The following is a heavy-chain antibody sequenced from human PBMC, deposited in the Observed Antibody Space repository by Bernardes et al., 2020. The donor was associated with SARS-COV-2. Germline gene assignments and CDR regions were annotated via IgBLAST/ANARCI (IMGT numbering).Heavy chain of an antibody. CDR3: ARQDNSYYYGLDV. Sequence: SETLSLTCDVHGGSVNGYYWSWIRQPPGKGLEWIGEINHNANTHYNSSLKNRVTMSVDRSKNQFSLRLTSVTAADTAVYYCARQDNSYYYGLDVWGQGTTVTVSS. CDR1: GGSVNGYY. J-gene: IGHJ6*02. CDR2: INHNANT. V-gene: IGHV4-34*01.